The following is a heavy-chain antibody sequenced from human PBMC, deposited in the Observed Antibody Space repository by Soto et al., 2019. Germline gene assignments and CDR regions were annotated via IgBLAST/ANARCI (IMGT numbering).Heavy chain of an antibody. D-gene: IGHD1-26*01. CDR3: ARDLETGANPFDY. CDR2: ISYDGSNK. J-gene: IGHJ4*02. V-gene: IGHV3-30-3*01. CDR1: GFTFSSYA. Sequence: QVQLVESGGGVVQPGRSLRLSCAASGFTFSSYAMHWVRQAPGKGLEWVAVISYDGSNKYYADSVKGRFTISRDNSKNTLYLQMNSLRAEDTAVYYCARDLETGANPFDYWGQGTLVTVSS.